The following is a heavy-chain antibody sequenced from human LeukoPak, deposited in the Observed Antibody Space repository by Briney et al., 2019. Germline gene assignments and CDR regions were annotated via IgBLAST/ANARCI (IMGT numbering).Heavy chain of an antibody. D-gene: IGHD3-10*01. Sequence: PGGSLRHSRAPNGFAFSSYSMHWVRQAREKGLEWVSSISSSSNYIYYADSVKGRFTISRDNAKNSLYLQMNSLRAEDTAVYYCARDRGVPNFDYWGRGTLVTVSS. V-gene: IGHV3-21*01. J-gene: IGHJ4*02. CDR3: ARDRGVPNFDY. CDR1: GFAFSSYS. CDR2: ISSSSNYI.